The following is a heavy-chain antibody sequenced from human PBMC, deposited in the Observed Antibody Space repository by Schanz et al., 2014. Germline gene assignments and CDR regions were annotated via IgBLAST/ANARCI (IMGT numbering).Heavy chain of an antibody. J-gene: IGHJ4*02. CDR2: IKGKTDGGTA. V-gene: IGHV3-15*01. CDR1: GLTFTSAW. CDR3: AVDRWFGAVWSVW. D-gene: IGHD3-10*01. Sequence: EVQLLESGGGLVQPGGSLRLSCATSGLTFTSAWMSWVRQAPGKGLGWVGRIKGKTDGGTAAYAAPRKGRFTISRDDSKTTLFLQKNSLETEDTAVDYCAVDRWFGAVWSVWWGQGTLVTVAS.